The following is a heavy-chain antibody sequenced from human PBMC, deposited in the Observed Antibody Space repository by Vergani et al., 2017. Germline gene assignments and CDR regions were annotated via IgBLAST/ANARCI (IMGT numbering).Heavy chain of an antibody. Sequence: QVQLQESGPGLVKPSETLSLTCTVSGGPISSYYWSWIRQPPGKGLEWIGDIYYSGSTNYNPSLKSRVTISVDTAKNQFSLKLSAVTAADTAVYYWARAHYDFWSGQKNWFDPWGQGTLVTVSS. CDR1: GGPISSYY. CDR2: IYYSGST. V-gene: IGHV4-59*01. D-gene: IGHD3-3*01. CDR3: ARAHYDFWSGQKNWFDP. J-gene: IGHJ5*02.